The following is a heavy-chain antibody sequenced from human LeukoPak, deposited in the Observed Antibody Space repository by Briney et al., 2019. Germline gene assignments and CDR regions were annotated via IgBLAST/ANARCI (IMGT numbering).Heavy chain of an antibody. J-gene: IGHJ4*02. V-gene: IGHV3-33*01. CDR1: GFTFSDYG. D-gene: IGHD3-10*01. CDR2: IWSDGSNK. Sequence: GGSLRLSCAASGFTFSDYGIHWVRRAPGKGLEWVAVIWSDGSNKYYADSVKGRFTISRDNSKKTLYLQMNSLRVEDTAVYYCVRASGSFEYWGQGTLVTVSS. CDR3: VRASGSFEY.